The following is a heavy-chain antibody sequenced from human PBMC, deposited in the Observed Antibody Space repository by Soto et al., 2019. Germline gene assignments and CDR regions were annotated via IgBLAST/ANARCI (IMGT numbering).Heavy chain of an antibody. CDR1: GVTFSSYT. D-gene: IGHD2-21*02. CDR2: ISSGYYI. J-gene: IGHJ4*02. Sequence: EVQLVESGGGLVKPGGSLRLSCAASGVTFSSYTMKWVRQAPGKGLEWVAAISSGYYIKYADSVKGRFTISRDNAKNSLNLQMSGLRAEDTAVYYCARGDVVVLTATSNFDSWGQGTLVTVSS. V-gene: IGHV3-21*01. CDR3: ARGDVVVLTATSNFDS.